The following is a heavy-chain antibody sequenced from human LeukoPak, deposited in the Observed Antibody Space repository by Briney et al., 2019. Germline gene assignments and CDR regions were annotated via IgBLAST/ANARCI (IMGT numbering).Heavy chain of an antibody. CDR3: ARDRYNWNDKADAFDI. V-gene: IGHV1-18*01. CDR2: ISAYNGNT. D-gene: IGHD1-1*01. Sequence: ASVKVSCKASGGTFSSYAISWVRQAPGQGLEWMGWISAYNGNTNYAQKLQGRVTMTTDTSTSTAYMELRSLRSDDTAVYYCARDRYNWNDKADAFDIWGQGTMVTVSS. CDR1: GGTFSSYA. J-gene: IGHJ3*02.